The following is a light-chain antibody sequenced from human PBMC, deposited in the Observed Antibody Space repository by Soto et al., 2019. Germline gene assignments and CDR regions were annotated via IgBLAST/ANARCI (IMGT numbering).Light chain of an antibody. V-gene: IGKV3-11*01. CDR2: DAS. Sequence: EIVLTQSPATLSLSPGERAILSCRASQTISDYLAWYQQKPGQAPRILIYDASKRATGVPARFSGSGSGTDFTLTISSLEPEDFAVYYCQQRGNWPLTFGGGTKVEI. CDR3: QQRGNWPLT. CDR1: QTISDY. J-gene: IGKJ4*01.